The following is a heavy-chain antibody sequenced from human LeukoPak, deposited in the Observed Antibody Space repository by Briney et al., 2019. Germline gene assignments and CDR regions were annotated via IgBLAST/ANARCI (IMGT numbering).Heavy chain of an antibody. J-gene: IGHJ4*02. CDR1: GLPFNSCA. CDR2: ISSKGGST. Sequence: PGGSLRLSFSASGLPFNSCAMHWVRQAPGKGLEYGSAISSKGGSTYYADSVKGRFTISRDNSQNTLYLQMNSLRAEDTATYYCAKGSLGSCRGVICYSLDYWGQGSVVTVSS. CDR3: AKGSLGSCRGVICYSLDY. V-gene: IGHV3-64*04. D-gene: IGHD2-15*01.